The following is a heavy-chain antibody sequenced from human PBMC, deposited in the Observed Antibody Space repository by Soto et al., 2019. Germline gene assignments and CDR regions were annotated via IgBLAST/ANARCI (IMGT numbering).Heavy chain of an antibody. CDR3: ARDGYSSGWLDGMDV. CDR1: GGSLSSYY. V-gene: IGHV4-59*01. D-gene: IGHD6-19*01. J-gene: IGHJ6*02. Sequence: PSETLSLTCTVSGGSLSSYYWSWIRQPPGKGLEWIGYIYYSGSTNHNPSLKSRVTISLDTSKNQFSLQLTSVTAADTAVYYCARDGYSSGWLDGMDVWGQGTTVTVSS. CDR2: IYYSGST.